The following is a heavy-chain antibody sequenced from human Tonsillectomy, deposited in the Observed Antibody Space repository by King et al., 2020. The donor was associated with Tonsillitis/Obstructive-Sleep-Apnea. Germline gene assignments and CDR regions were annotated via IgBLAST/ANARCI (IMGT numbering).Heavy chain of an antibody. CDR1: GGSISSYY. Sequence: VQLQESGPGLVKPSETLSLTCTVSGGSISSYYWSWIRQPPGKGLEWIGYIYYSGSTNYNPSLKSRVTISVDTSKNQFSLKLSSVTAADTAVYYCARVPGDCSSTSCFYYFDYWGQGTLVTVSS. D-gene: IGHD2-2*01. CDR3: ARVPGDCSSTSCFYYFDY. V-gene: IGHV4-59*01. J-gene: IGHJ4*02. CDR2: IYYSGST.